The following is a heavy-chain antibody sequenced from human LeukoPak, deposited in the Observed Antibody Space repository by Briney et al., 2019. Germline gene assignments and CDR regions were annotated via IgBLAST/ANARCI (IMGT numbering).Heavy chain of an antibody. Sequence: SETLSLTCAVYGGSFSGYYWGWIRQPPGKGLEWIGEINHSGSTNYNPSLKSRVTISVDTSKNQFSLKLSSVTAADTAVYYCARRARSNPPDYWGQGTLVTVS. CDR1: GGSFSGYY. CDR3: ARRARSNPPDY. J-gene: IGHJ4*02. CDR2: INHSGST. D-gene: IGHD4-11*01. V-gene: IGHV4-34*01.